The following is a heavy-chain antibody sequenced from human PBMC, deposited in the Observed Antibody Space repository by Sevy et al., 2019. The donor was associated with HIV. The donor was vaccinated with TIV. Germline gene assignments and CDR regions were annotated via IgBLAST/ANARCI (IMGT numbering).Heavy chain of an antibody. J-gene: IGHJ1*01. Sequence: GGSLRLSCATSGFTFSSFSMHWVRQAPGKGLEWVATISYDGSNKYYADSVKGRFTISRDNSKNSLYLQMNSLRAEDTAVYCCALERLFSNVAEYFQNWGQRTLVTVSS. D-gene: IGHD1-1*01. V-gene: IGHV3-30-3*01. CDR2: ISYDGSNK. CDR3: ALERLFSNVAEYFQN. CDR1: GFTFSSFS.